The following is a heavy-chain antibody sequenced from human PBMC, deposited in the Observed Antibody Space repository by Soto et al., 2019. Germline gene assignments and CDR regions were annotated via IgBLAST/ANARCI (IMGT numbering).Heavy chain of an antibody. J-gene: IGHJ5*02. D-gene: IGHD6-13*01. Sequence: PSEPLSLTCTVSGGSISSGGYYWSWIRQHPGKGLEWIGYIYYSGSTYYNPSLKSRVTISVDTSKNQFSLKLSSVTAADTAVYYCARGGSSSWSYNWLDPWGQGTLVTVSS. CDR3: ARGGSSSWSYNWLDP. V-gene: IGHV4-31*03. CDR2: IYYSGST. CDR1: GGSISSGGYY.